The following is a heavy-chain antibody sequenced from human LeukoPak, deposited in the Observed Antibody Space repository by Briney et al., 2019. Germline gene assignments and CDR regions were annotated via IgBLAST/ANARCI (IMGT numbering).Heavy chain of an antibody. CDR3: ARDTLIV. J-gene: IGHJ4*02. CDR1: GFTFSDAW. CDR2: ISYDGSNK. Sequence: GGSLRLSCAASGFTFSDAWMHWVRQAPGKGLEWVAVISYDGSNKYYADSVKGRFTISRDNSKNTLYLQMNSLRAEDTAVYYCARDTLIVWGQGTLVTVSS. D-gene: IGHD2-21*01. V-gene: IGHV3-30-3*01.